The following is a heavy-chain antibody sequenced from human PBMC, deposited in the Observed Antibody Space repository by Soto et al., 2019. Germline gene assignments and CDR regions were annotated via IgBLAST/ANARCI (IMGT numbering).Heavy chain of an antibody. CDR2: IYYSGST. CDR1: GGSISSGDYY. Sequence: QVQLQESGPGLVKPSQTLSLTCTVSGGSISSGDYYWSWIRQPPGKGLEWLGYIYYSGSTYYNPSLKRRVTKSVDTSKDQFSLKLSSVTAADPAVYYCAISISVIKPPLHNYYGMDVWGQGTAVTVSS. J-gene: IGHJ6*02. CDR3: AISISVIKPPLHNYYGMDV. D-gene: IGHD2-21*01. V-gene: IGHV4-30-4*01.